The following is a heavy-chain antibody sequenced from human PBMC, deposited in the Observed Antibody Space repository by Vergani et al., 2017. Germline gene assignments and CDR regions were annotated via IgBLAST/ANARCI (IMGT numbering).Heavy chain of an antibody. V-gene: IGHV1-18*01. D-gene: IGHD6-13*01. Sequence: QVQLVPSGAEVKTPGASVKVSCKASGYTFTSYGISWVRQAPGQGLEWMGWISAYNGNTNYAQKLQGRVTMTTDTSTSTAYMERRSLRSDDTAVYYCARDYLAAAGLGPGGYWGQGTLVTVSS. CDR1: GYTFTSYG. CDR2: ISAYNGNT. J-gene: IGHJ4*02. CDR3: ARDYLAAAGLGPGGY.